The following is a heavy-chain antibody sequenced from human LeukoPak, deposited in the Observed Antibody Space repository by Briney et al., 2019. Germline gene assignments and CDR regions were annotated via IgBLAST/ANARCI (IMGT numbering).Heavy chain of an antibody. Sequence: GESLKISCRASGYIFTSYWLGWVRQTPDKGLEWVGIIYPGDSDTRYSPSFQGQVTISADKSISTAYLQWSSLKASDTAMYYCARGNHFDYWGQGTLVTVSS. D-gene: IGHD1-14*01. CDR3: ARGNHFDY. CDR2: IYPGDSDT. V-gene: IGHV5-51*01. J-gene: IGHJ4*02. CDR1: GYIFTSYW.